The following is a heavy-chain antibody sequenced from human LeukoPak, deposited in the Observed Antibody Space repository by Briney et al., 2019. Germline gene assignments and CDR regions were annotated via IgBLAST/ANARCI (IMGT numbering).Heavy chain of an antibody. V-gene: IGHV4-30-4*08. CDR2: IYYSGNT. J-gene: IGHJ1*01. D-gene: IGHD6-19*01. CDR1: GGSISSGGYY. CDR3: ARASYNSGYATGAEYFQH. Sequence: SETLSLTCTVSGGSISSGGYYWSWIRQHPGKGLEWIGYIYYSGNTYYNPSLKSRVTISVDTSKTQFSLKLSSVTAADTAVYYCARASYNSGYATGAEYFQHWGQGTLVTVSS.